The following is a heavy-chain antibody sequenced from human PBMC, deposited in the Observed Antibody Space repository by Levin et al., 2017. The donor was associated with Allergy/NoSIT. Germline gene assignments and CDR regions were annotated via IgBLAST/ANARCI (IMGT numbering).Heavy chain of an antibody. D-gene: IGHD3-22*01. CDR2: IKEDGSER. CDR1: GFTFSRHW. J-gene: IGHJ3*02. Sequence: GGSLRLSCAASGFTFSRHWMSWVRQAPGKGLEWVANIKEDGSERYYVDSVKGRFTISRDNGKNSLYLQMNSLRAEDTAVYYCARVGYYESSGSDASDIWGQGTMVTVSS. V-gene: IGHV3-7*01. CDR3: ARVGYYESSGSDASDI.